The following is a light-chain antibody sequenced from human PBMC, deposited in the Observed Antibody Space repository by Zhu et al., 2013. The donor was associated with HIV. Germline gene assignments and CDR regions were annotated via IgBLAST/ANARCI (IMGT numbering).Light chain of an antibody. CDR1: QSVSSN. Sequence: EIVMTQSPATLSVSPGERATLSCRASQSVSSNLAWYQQKPGQAPRLLIYGASTRATGIPARFSGSGSGTEFTLTISSLQPEDFATYYCQQANSFPFTFGPGTKVDIK. CDR3: QQANSFPFT. CDR2: GAS. J-gene: IGKJ3*01. V-gene: IGKV3-15*01.